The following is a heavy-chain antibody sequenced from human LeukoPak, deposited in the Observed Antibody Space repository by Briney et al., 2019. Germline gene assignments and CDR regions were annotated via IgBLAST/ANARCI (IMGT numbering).Heavy chain of an antibody. CDR3: ARDLSYSLEF. V-gene: IGHV3-74*01. D-gene: IGHD3-10*01. CDR1: GFTFSSYG. CDR2: INGDGSSK. Sequence: GGSLTLSCAASGFTFSSYGMHWLRQAPGKGLVWVSRINGDGSSKTYAASVKGRFTISSDNAKNTLYLQMNSLRAEDTAVYYCARDLSYSLEFWGQGTLVTVSS. J-gene: IGHJ4*02.